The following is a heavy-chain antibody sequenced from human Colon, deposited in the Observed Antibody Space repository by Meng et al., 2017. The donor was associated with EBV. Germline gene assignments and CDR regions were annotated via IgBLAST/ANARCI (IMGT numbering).Heavy chain of an antibody. V-gene: IGHV4-34*02. CDR3: ARTFGYCSNNNCPRTLGY. D-gene: IGHD2-2*03. J-gene: IGHJ4*02. Sequence: QVQLQQWGAGLLNPSATLSLTCGVSGGSLSGYYWSWIRHFPGRTLEFIGDINHSGSANYNPSLRSRVTISVDTSKNQIFLNLHSVTAADTAVYHCARTFGYCSNNNCPRTLGYWGQGTLVTVSS. CDR2: INHSGSA. CDR1: GGSLSGYY.